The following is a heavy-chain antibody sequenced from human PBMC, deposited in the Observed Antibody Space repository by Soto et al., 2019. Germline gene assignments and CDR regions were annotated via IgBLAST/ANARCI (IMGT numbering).Heavy chain of an antibody. CDR1: GGSVSSGGSY. V-gene: IGHV4-61*08. J-gene: IGHJ6*02. CDR3: ARWHYHYGMDA. CDR2: VQNSGST. Sequence: QVQLQESGPGLVKPSETLSLTCIVSGGSVSSGGSYWNWIRQPPGRGLEWIAYVQNSGSTNYNPSLEIRVTISLDTSKNQFSLKVSSMAAADTAVYYCARWHYHYGMDARGQGTTVIVSS.